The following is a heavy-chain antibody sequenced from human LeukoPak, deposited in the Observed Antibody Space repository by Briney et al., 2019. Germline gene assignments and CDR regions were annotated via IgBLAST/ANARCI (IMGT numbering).Heavy chain of an antibody. CDR3: ARGGSGYDDQTIYYYYYYMDV. CDR1: GGSISSYY. J-gene: IGHJ6*03. V-gene: IGHV4-59*01. CDR2: IYYSGST. Sequence: PSETLSLTCTVSGGSISSYYWSWIRQPPGKGLEWIGYIYYSGSTNYNPSLKSRVTISVDTSKNQFSLKLSSVTAADTAVYYCARGGSGYDDQTIYYYYYYMDVCGKGTTVTISS. D-gene: IGHD5-12*01.